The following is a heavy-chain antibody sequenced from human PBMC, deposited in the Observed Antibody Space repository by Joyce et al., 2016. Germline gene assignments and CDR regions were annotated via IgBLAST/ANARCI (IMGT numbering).Heavy chain of an antibody. J-gene: IGHJ4*02. Sequence: EVQLVESGGGLVQPGGSLKLSCSVSGVRFSGSAMNWIRQASGKGFVWFGRISTQPDKYSTPYAPSVKVRFTITRDDSTNATYLQMNRLKTEDTAVYYCVRVPVGGTVYWGQGTLVTVSS. V-gene: IGHV3-73*02. CDR2: ISTQPDKYST. D-gene: IGHD6-19*01. CDR3: VRVPVGGTVY. CDR1: GVRFSGSA.